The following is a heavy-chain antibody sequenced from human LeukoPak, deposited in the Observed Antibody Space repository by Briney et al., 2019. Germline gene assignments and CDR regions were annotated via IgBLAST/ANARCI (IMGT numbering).Heavy chain of an antibody. CDR1: GGSISSYY. D-gene: IGHD5-18*01. V-gene: IGHV4-59*01. CDR2: IYYSGST. J-gene: IGHJ4*02. Sequence: SETLSLTCTVSGGSISSYYWSWIRQPPGKGLEWIGYIYYSGSTNYNPSLKSRVTISVDTSKNQFSLKLSSVTAADTAVYYCARYSYGLALSFDYWGQGTLVTVSS. CDR3: ARYSYGLALSFDY.